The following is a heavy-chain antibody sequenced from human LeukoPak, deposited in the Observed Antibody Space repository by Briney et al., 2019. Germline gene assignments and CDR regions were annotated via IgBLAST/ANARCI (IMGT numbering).Heavy chain of an antibody. CDR3: ARTYGGYVSYYYYYYMDV. Sequence: GASVKVSCKASGYTFTSYDINWVRQATGQGLEWMGWMNPNSGNTGYAQKFQGRVTMTRNTSISTAYMELSSLRSEDTAVYYCARTYGGYVSYYYYYYMDVWGKGTTVTVSS. D-gene: IGHD5-12*01. V-gene: IGHV1-8*01. CDR1: GYTFTSYD. J-gene: IGHJ6*03. CDR2: MNPNSGNT.